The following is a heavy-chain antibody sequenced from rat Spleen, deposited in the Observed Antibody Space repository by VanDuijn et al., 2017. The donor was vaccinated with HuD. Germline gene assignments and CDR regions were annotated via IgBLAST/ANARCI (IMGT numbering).Heavy chain of an antibody. Sequence: EVQLVESDGGLVQPGRSLKLSCAASGFTFSDYYMAWVRQAPTKGLEWVATLSYDGISTYYRDSVKGRFTISRDNANRDLYLQMDSLRSEDTATYYCARRYDFDFWGQGVMVTVSS. CDR3: ARRYDFDF. CDR1: GFTFSDYY. V-gene: IGHV5-29*01. D-gene: IGHD1-11*01. J-gene: IGHJ2*01. CDR2: LSYDGIST.